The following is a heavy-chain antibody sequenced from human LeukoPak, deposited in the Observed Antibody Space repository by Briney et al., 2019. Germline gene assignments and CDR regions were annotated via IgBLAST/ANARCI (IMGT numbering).Heavy chain of an antibody. CDR3: ARVEQGAAIPP. CDR2: INPSGGST. Sequence: GASVKVSCKASGYTFTSYDINWVRQATGQGLEWMGIINPSGGSTSYAQKFQGRVTMTRDTSTSTVYMELSSLRSEDTAVYYCARVEQGAAIPPWGQGTLVTVSS. J-gene: IGHJ5*02. V-gene: IGHV1-46*01. D-gene: IGHD2-2*02. CDR1: GYTFTSYD.